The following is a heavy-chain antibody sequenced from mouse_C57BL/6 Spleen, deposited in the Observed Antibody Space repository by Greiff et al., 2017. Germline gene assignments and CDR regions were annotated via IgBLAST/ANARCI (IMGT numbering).Heavy chain of an antibody. CDR1: GYSITSGYY. CDR3: ARERGYSNYVVFAY. Sequence: EVQLQESGPGLVKPSQSLSLTCSVTGYSITSGYYWNWIRQFPGNKLEWMGYISYDGSNNYNPSLKNRISITRDTSKNQFFLKLNSVTTEDTATYYCARERGYSNYVVFAYWGQGTLVTVSA. D-gene: IGHD2-5*01. V-gene: IGHV3-6*01. J-gene: IGHJ3*01. CDR2: ISYDGSN.